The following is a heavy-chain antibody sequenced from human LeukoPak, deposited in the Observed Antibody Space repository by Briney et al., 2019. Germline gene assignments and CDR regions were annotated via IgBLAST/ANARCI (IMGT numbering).Heavy chain of an antibody. CDR1: GYTFTSYY. D-gene: IGHD6-13*01. Sequence: GASVKVSCKASGYTFTSYYMHWVRQAPGQGLEWMGIINPSGGSTSYAQKFQGRVTMTRDKSTSTVYMELSSLRSEDTAVYYCARVEHSSSWYDNWFDPWGQGTLVTVSS. J-gene: IGHJ5*02. CDR2: INPSGGST. V-gene: IGHV1-46*01. CDR3: ARVEHSSSWYDNWFDP.